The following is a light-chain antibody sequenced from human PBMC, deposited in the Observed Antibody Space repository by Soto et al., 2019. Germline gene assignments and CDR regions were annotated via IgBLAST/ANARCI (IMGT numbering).Light chain of an antibody. CDR3: SSYTSSSTYV. CDR2: EVS. CDR1: SSDVGGYNY. Sequence: QSALTQPDSVSGSPGQSITISCTGTSSDVGGYNYVSWYQQHPGKAPKLMIYEVSNRPSGVSKRFSGSKSGNTASLTISGVQAEDEADYYCSSYTSSSTYVFGTGTKLTVL. J-gene: IGLJ1*01. V-gene: IGLV2-14*01.